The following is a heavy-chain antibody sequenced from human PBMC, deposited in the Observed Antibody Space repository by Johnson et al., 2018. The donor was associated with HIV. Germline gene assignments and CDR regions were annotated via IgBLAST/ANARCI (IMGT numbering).Heavy chain of an antibody. Sequence: VQLVESGGGVVQPGGSLRLSCAASGFTFSSYDMHWVRQATGKGLEWVSAIGTAGDTYYPGSVKGRFTISRENAKNTLYLQMNSLRAEDTAVYYCARLEELLRAFDIWGQGTMVTVSS. CDR3: ARLEELLRAFDI. V-gene: IGHV3-13*01. J-gene: IGHJ3*02. CDR2: IGTAGDT. D-gene: IGHD1-26*01. CDR1: GFTFSSYD.